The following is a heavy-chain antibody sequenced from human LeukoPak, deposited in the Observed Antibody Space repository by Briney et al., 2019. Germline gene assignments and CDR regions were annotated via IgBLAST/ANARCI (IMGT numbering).Heavy chain of an antibody. J-gene: IGHJ5*02. CDR1: GGSIRSDGYS. V-gene: IGHV4-39*01. Sequence: SETLPLTCTVSGGSIRSDGYSWGWIRQPPGKGLEWIGSIYNTGDTYYNPSLKSRLTISVDTSNNQFSLRLSSVTAADTAVYYCARRRRGVNREDDWFDPWGLGTLVTVSS. D-gene: IGHD1-14*01. CDR2: IYNTGDT. CDR3: ARRRRGVNREDDWFDP.